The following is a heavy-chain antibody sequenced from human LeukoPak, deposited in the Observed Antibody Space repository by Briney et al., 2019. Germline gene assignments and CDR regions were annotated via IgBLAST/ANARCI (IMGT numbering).Heavy chain of an antibody. CDR3: ARPADAFDI. CDR2: IYPGESDT. CDR1: GYSFTRYW. J-gene: IGHJ4*02. D-gene: IGHD2-8*01. V-gene: IGHV5-51*01. Sequence: GGSLRLSCKGSGYSFTRYWIGWVRQMPGKGLEWMGIIYPGESDTRYSPSFQGQVTISADKSISTAYLQWSSLKASDTAMYYCARPADAFDIWGQGTLVTVSS.